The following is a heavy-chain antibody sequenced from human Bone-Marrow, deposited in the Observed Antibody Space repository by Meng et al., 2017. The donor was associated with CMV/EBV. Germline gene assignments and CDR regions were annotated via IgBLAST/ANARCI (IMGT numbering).Heavy chain of an antibody. Sequence: SVKVSCKASGGTFSSYAISWVRQAPGQGLEWMGGIIPIFGTANYAQKFQGRVTITTDESTSTAYMELSSLRSEDTAVYYCARDSGDIVVVPAAMRGGWFDPWGQGTLVTVSS. V-gene: IGHV1-69*05. CDR1: GGTFSSYA. CDR3: ARDSGDIVVVPAAMRGGWFDP. CDR2: IIPIFGTA. J-gene: IGHJ5*02. D-gene: IGHD2-2*01.